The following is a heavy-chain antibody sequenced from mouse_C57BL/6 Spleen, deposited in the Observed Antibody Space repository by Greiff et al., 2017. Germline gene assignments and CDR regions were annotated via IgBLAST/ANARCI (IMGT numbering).Heavy chain of an antibody. CDR1: GYTFTDYE. J-gene: IGHJ1*03. Sequence: QVQLKESGAELVRPGASVTLSCKASGYTFTDYEMHWVKQTPVHGLEWIGAIDPETGGTAYNQKFKGKAILTADKSSSTAYMELRSLTSEDSAVYYCTRELLRKNWYFDVWGTGTTVTVSS. CDR2: IDPETGGT. D-gene: IGHD1-1*01. CDR3: TRELLRKNWYFDV. V-gene: IGHV1-15*01.